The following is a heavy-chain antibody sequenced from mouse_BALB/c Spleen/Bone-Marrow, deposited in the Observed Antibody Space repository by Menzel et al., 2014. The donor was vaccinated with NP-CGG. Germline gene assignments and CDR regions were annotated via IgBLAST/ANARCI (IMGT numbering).Heavy chain of an antibody. CDR3: GRGCGSRYGAMGC. CDR2: ISCYNGAT. CDR1: GYSFTGYY. D-gene: IGHD1-1*01. J-gene: IGHJ4*01. Sequence: LVKTGASVKISCKASGYSFTGYYMHWVKQSHGKSLEWIGSISCYNGATSYNQKFKGKATLTLDTSSSTAYMQLNRLTSGGSAVYWCGRGCGSRYGAMGCWGRGTPVTDPS. V-gene: IGHV1S34*01.